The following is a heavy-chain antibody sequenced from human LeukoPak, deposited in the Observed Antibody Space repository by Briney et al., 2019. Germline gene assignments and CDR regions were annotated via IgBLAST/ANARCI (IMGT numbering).Heavy chain of an antibody. CDR3: ARDRQQLGWFDP. Sequence: SETLSLTCTVSGGSISSSSYYWGWIRQPPGKGLEWIGSIYYSGSTYYNPSLKSRVTISVDTSKNQFSLKLSSVTAADTAVYSCARDRQQLGWFDPWGQGTLVTVSP. J-gene: IGHJ5*02. CDR2: IYYSGST. V-gene: IGHV4-39*07. D-gene: IGHD6-13*01. CDR1: GGSISSSSYY.